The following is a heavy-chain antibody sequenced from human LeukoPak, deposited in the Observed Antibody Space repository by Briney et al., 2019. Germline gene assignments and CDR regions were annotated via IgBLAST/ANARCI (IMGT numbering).Heavy chain of an antibody. CDR1: GFTFSNYG. D-gene: IGHD2-2*01. Sequence: GGSLRLSCAASGFTFSNYGMHWVRQAPGKGLEWVGFIRYDGRNKYYADSVKGRFTISRDNSKNTLYLQMNSLRAEDTAVYYCAKDPSRYCSSTSCYKPPDYWGQGTLVTVSS. CDR2: IRYDGRNK. J-gene: IGHJ4*02. V-gene: IGHV3-30*02. CDR3: AKDPSRYCSSTSCYKPPDY.